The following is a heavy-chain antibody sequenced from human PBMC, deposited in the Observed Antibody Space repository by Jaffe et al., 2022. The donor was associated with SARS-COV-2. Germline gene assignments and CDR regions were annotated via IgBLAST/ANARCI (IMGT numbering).Heavy chain of an antibody. CDR1: GFTFSSYG. V-gene: IGHV3-33*01. J-gene: IGHJ4*02. D-gene: IGHD6-19*01. CDR2: IWYDGSNK. Sequence: QVQLVESGGGVVQPGRSLRLSCAASGFTFSSYGMHWVRQAPGKGLEWVAVIWYDGSNKYYADSVKGRFTISRDNSKNTLYLQMNSLRAEDTAVYYCAREPDSSGKGYFDYWGQGTLVTVSS. CDR3: AREPDSSGKGYFDY.